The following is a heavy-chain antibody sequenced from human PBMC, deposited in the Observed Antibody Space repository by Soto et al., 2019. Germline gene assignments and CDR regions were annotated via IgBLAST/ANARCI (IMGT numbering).Heavy chain of an antibody. Sequence: EVQLLESGGGLVQPGGSLRLSCAASGFTFSSYAMSWVRQAPGKGLEWVSAISGSGGSTYYADSVKGRFTISRDNSKNTLYLQMNSLSAEDTAVYYCAKDRVIFGVVITSFFDYWGQGTLVTVSS. CDR2: ISGSGGST. D-gene: IGHD3-3*01. J-gene: IGHJ4*02. CDR3: AKDRVIFGVVITSFFDY. CDR1: GFTFSSYA. V-gene: IGHV3-23*01.